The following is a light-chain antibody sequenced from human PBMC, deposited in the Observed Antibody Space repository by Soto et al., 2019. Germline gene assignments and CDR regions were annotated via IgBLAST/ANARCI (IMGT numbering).Light chain of an antibody. J-gene: IGKJ4*01. V-gene: IGKV4-1*01. Sequence: DIVMTQSPDSLAVSLGERATINCKSSQSVSYSSNNKNYVAWYQQKPGQPPKLLIYWASTRESGVPDRFSGSGSGTDFTLTISSLQAEDVAVYCCQQYYSTPPVTFGGGTKVDIK. CDR2: WAS. CDR1: QSVSYSSNNKNY. CDR3: QQYYSTPPVT.